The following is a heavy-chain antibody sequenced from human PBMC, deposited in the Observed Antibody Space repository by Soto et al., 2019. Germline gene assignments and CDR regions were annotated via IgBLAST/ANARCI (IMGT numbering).Heavy chain of an antibody. CDR3: AKGGYLGSGSSWSYYSGDWFDP. V-gene: IGHV4-59*01. Sequence: SETLSLTCTVSGGSISSYYWSWIRQPPGKGLEWIGHINYSGSTNYNPSLKSRVTISVDTSKNQFSLRLSSVTAADTAVYYCAKGGYLGSGSSWSYYSGDWFDPCGTGTLVTGSA. J-gene: IGHJ5*02. D-gene: IGHD3-10*01. CDR1: GGSISSYY. CDR2: INYSGST.